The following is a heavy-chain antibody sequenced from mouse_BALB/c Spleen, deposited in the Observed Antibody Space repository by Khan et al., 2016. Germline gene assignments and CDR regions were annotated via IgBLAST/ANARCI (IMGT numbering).Heavy chain of an antibody. CDR2: IWSGGNT. V-gene: IGHV2-2*02. J-gene: IGHJ4*01. D-gene: IGHD1-1*01. CDR3: ARIENSFITTMVGAMDC. CDR1: GFSLTTYG. Sequence: QVQLQQSGPGLVQPSQSLSITCTVSGFSLTTYGVHWVRQSPGKGLEWLGVIWSGGNTDYNAAFISRLNINKDNSKSQVFFQMNSLQVNDTAIYYCARIENSFITTMVGAMDCWGQGTSVTVSS.